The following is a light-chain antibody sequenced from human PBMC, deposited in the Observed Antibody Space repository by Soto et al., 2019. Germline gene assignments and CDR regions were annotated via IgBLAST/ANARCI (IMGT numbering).Light chain of an antibody. CDR1: QSVTSY. CDR3: QQRSNWPLT. V-gene: IGKV3-11*01. Sequence: EDVLTQSPATMAMSQVERATLSCRASQSVTSYLAWYQQKPGQAPRLLIYDASNRATGIPARFSSSGSGTDFTLTISSLEPEDFALYYCQQRSNWPLTFGGGTKVDIK. J-gene: IGKJ4*01. CDR2: DAS.